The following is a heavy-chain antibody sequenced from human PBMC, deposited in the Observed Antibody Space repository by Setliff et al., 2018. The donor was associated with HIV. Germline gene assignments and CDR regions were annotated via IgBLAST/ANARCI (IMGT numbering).Heavy chain of an antibody. CDR1: GFTFSSYA. D-gene: IGHD3-22*01. CDR3: ARVRLYSSALDY. Sequence: PGGSLRLSCAASGFTFSSYAMSWVRQAPGKGLEWVSTINSNGGSTYYADSVKGRFTISRDNSKNTLSLQMNSLRPEDTAVFYCARVRLYSSALDYWGQGTLVTVSS. J-gene: IGHJ4*02. V-gene: IGHV3-23*01. CDR2: INSNGGST.